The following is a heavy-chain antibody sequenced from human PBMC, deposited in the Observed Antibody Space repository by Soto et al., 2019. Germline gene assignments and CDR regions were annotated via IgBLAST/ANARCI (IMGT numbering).Heavy chain of an antibody. Sequence: QVQLVQSGAEVKKPGASVKISCKTSGYIFINYYIPWVRQAPGQGLEWVALFNPMSGSTNYAQKLQGRVTATSDTSTSTVYMELSSLISEDTAVYYCARDLASADYCGLGTLVTVSS. D-gene: IGHD2-2*01. CDR1: GYIFINYY. V-gene: IGHV1-46*04. CDR2: FNPMSGST. CDR3: ARDLASADY. J-gene: IGHJ4*02.